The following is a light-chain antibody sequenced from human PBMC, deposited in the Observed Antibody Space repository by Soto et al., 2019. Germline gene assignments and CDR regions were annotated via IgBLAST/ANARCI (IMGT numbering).Light chain of an antibody. J-gene: IGKJ1*01. V-gene: IGKV1-5*03. CDR1: QTISSW. CDR3: QNYKSYSEA. CDR2: KAS. Sequence: DIQMTQSPSTLSGSVGDRVTITCRASQTISSWLAWYQQKPGKAPKLLIYKASTLKSGVPSRVSGSGSGTEFTLTSSSLQPDAFSTYYCQNYKSYSEAFGQGTKVELK.